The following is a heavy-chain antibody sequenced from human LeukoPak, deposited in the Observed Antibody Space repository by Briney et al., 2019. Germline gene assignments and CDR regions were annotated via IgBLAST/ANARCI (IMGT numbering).Heavy chain of an antibody. CDR2: IKYDGSEK. CDR3: AREPVRKRWFDS. J-gene: IGHJ5*01. CDR1: GFAFSNYW. D-gene: IGHD3-10*01. Sequence: GGSLRLSCTGSGFAFSNYWMSWVRQAPGNGLEWVANIKYDGSEKYYVDSVKGRLTISRNNAKNSLYLQMNSLRAEDTAVYYCAREPVRKRWFDSWGQGTLVTVSS. V-gene: IGHV3-7*03.